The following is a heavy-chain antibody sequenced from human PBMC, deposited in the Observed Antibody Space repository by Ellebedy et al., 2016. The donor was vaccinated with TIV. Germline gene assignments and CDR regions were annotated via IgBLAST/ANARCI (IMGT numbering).Heavy chain of an antibody. CDR3: ATGESNDLEDYYYYMDV. D-gene: IGHD1-1*01. CDR1: GGTFSSYD. CDR2: MNPNSGNT. V-gene: IGHV1-8*02. J-gene: IGHJ6*03. Sequence: ASVKVSCXASGGTFSSYDINWVRQATGQRLEWMGWMNPNSGNTGYAQKFQGRVTMTEDTSTDTAYMELSSLRSEDTAVYYCATGESNDLEDYYYYMDVWGKGTTVTVSS.